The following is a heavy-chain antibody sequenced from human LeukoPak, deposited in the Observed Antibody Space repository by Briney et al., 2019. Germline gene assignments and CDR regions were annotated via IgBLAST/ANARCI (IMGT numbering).Heavy chain of an antibody. D-gene: IGHD2-15*01. Sequence: ASVKVSCKASGYTFTSYYMHWVRQAPGQGLEWMGIINPSGGSTSCAQKLQGRVTMTRDMSTSTVYMELSSLRSEDTAVYYCARDPSSVVVAATLYFDYWGQGTLVTVSS. CDR3: ARDPSSVVVAATLYFDY. J-gene: IGHJ4*02. CDR2: INPSGGST. V-gene: IGHV1-46*01. CDR1: GYTFTSYY.